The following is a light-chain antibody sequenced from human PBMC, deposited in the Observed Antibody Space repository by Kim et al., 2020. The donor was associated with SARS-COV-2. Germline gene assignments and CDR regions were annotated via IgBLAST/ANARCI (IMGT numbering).Light chain of an antibody. CDR3: QQYYSYPPT. V-gene: IGKV1-8*01. Sequence: ASTGNRVTITCLASQGISSSFAWYQLKPGKAPKLLIYAASTLQSGVPSRFSGSGSGTDFTLTISCLQSEDFATYYCQQYYSYPPTFGQGTKVDIK. J-gene: IGKJ1*01. CDR1: QGISSS. CDR2: AAS.